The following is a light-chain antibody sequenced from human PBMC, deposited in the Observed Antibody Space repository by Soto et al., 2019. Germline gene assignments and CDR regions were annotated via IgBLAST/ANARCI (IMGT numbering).Light chain of an antibody. CDR1: QGISSG. Sequence: DIQMTQSPSSLSASVGDRVTITCRASQGISSGLGWYQQRPGKAPKRLIYAASSLQSGVPSRFSGSGYGTEFTLTISSLEPEDFATYYCLQHNSYPHTFGGGTKVDNK. CDR3: LQHNSYPHT. V-gene: IGKV1-17*01. CDR2: AAS. J-gene: IGKJ4*01.